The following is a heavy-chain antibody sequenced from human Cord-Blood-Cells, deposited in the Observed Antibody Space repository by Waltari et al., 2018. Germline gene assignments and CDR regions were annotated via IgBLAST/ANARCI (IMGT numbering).Heavy chain of an antibody. CDR1: GFTFSSYD. D-gene: IGHD6-13*01. CDR3: ARSLAAGNRLGPYYYGMDV. V-gene: IGHV3-13*01. CDR2: TGTAGDT. Sequence: EVQLVESGGGLVQPGGSLRLSCAASGFTFSSYDMHWVRQATGKGLEWVSATGTAGDTYYPGSVKGRFTISRENAKSSLYLQMNSLRAGDTAVYYCARSLAAGNRLGPYYYGMDVWGQGTTVTVSS. J-gene: IGHJ6*02.